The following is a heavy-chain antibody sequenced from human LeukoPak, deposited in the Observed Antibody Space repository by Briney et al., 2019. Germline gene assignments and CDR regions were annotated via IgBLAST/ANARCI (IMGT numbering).Heavy chain of an antibody. CDR1: GYTFTGYY. Sequence: GASVKVSCKASGYTFTGYYMHWVRQAPGQGLEWMGWINPNSGGTNYAQKFQGRVTMTRDTSISTAYMELSRLRSDDTAVYYCARVLFRGEAAAGTGSFDYWGQGTLVTVSS. CDR2: INPNSGGT. D-gene: IGHD6-13*01. CDR3: ARVLFRGEAAAGTGSFDY. V-gene: IGHV1-2*02. J-gene: IGHJ4*02.